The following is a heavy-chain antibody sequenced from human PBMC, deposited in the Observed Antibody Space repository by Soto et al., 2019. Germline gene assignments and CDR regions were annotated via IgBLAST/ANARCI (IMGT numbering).Heavy chain of an antibody. CDR2: INPSGGST. D-gene: IGHD3-9*01. CDR1: GYTFTSYY. CDR3: ARDVYYDILTGSNWFDP. J-gene: IGHJ5*02. V-gene: IGHV1-46*01. Sequence: GASVKVSCKASGYTFTSYYMHWVRQAPGQGLEWMGIINPSGGSTSYAQKFQGRVTMTRGTSTSTVYMELSSLRSEDTAVYYCARDVYYDILTGSNWFDPWGQGTLVTVSS.